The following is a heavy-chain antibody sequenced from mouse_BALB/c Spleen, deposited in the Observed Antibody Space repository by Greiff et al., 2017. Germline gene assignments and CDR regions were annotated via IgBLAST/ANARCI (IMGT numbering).Heavy chain of an antibody. J-gene: IGHJ4*01. Sequence: QVQLQQPGAELVRPGASVKLSCKASGYTFTSYWINWVKQRPGQGLEWIGNIYPSDSYTNYNQKFKDKATMTVDKSSSTAYMELARLTSEDSAIYYCARPLRRGYAMDYWGQGTSVTVSS. CDR3: ARPLRRGYAMDY. V-gene: IGHV1-69*02. CDR1: GYTFTSYW. CDR2: IYPSDSYT. D-gene: IGHD1-2*01.